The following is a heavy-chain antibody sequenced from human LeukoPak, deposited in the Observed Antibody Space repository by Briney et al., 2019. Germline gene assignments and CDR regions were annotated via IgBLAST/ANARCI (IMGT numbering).Heavy chain of an antibody. CDR2: IYYSGST. CDR1: GVSVSSGSYY. D-gene: IGHD7-27*01. V-gene: IGHV4-61*01. Sequence: APETLSLTCTVPGVSVSSGSYYWSWIRQPPGKGLEWIGYIYYSGSTNYNPSLKSRVTISVDTSKNQFSLKLSPVTAADTAVYYCARGRSPVWVDYWGQGTLVTVSS. J-gene: IGHJ4*02. CDR3: ARGRSPVWVDY.